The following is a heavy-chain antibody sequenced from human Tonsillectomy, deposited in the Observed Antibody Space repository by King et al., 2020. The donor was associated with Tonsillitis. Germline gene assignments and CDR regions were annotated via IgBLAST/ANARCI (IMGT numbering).Heavy chain of an antibody. V-gene: IGHV3-33*08. CDR1: GFTFSSYG. Sequence: VQLVESGGGVVQPGRSLRLSCAVSGFTFSSYGMHWVRQAPGQGLEWVAVIWYDVSKKYYAEFVKGRFTISRDNFKNTLYLQMNSLRVEDTAVDYCASSEFVELSFMDVWGKGTTVTVSS. CDR2: IWYDVSKK. J-gene: IGHJ6*03. D-gene: IGHD3-10*01. CDR3: ASSEFVELSFMDV.